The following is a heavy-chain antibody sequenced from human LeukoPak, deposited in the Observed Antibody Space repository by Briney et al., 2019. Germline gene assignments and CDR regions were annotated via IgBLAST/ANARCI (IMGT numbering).Heavy chain of an antibody. Sequence: GGSLRLSCAASGFTFSHHNMNWVRQVPGKGLESVSYISSSGNTIYYADSVKGRFTISRDNAHGSLYLQMNSLRVEDTAIYYCARDLYYGSASPRLDYWGQGTLVTVSS. CDR1: GFTFSHHN. CDR2: ISSSGNTI. D-gene: IGHD3-10*01. CDR3: ARDLYYGSASPRLDY. J-gene: IGHJ4*02. V-gene: IGHV3-48*01.